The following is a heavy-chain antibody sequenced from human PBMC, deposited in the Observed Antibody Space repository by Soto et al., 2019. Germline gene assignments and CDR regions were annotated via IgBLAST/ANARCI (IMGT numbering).Heavy chain of an antibody. Sequence: SETLSLTCAVSGASMNTYYWSWIRQPPGKGLEWIGYFYYSGLTNYNPSLKSRVTISLDTSKNQSSLKLSSVTAADTAVYFCARGNTHGYYYMDVWGRGTTVTVSS. CDR2: FYYSGLT. V-gene: IGHV4-59*08. J-gene: IGHJ6*03. CDR3: ARGNTHGYYYMDV. CDR1: GASMNTYY. D-gene: IGHD3-22*01.